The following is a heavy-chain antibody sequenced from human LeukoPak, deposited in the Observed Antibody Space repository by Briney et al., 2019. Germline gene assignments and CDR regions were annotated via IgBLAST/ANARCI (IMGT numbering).Heavy chain of an antibody. J-gene: IGHJ4*02. CDR2: IRYDGTNE. CDR3: AKESSSGWYNVVLFDY. V-gene: IGHV3-30*02. Sequence: GGSLRLSCAASGFTFRSSGMHWVRQAPGKGLEWVAFIRYDGTNEYYADSVKGRFTISRDNYKNTMYLQMNSLRAEDTAVYYCAKESSSGWYNVVLFDYWGQGTLVTVSS. CDR1: GFTFRSSG. D-gene: IGHD6-13*01.